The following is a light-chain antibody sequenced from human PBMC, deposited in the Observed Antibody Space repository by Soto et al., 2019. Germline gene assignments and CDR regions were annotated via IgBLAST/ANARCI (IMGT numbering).Light chain of an antibody. J-gene: IGKJ5*01. CDR2: GAS. CDR1: QSVRTN. Sequence: ENVLTQSPGTLSLSPGERATLSCRASQSVRTNYLAWYQQKPGQAPRLLIYGASARATGIPPRFSGSGSGTEFTLTISSLQSEDFALYYCQQYNNWPITFGQGTRLEIK. CDR3: QQYNNWPIT. V-gene: IGKV3-15*01.